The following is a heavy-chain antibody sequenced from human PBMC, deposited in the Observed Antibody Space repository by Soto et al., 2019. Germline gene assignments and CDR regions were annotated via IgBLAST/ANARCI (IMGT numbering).Heavy chain of an antibody. CDR2: ISSSGSTI. Sequence: GGSLRLSCAASGFTFSSYEMNWVRQAPGKGLEWVSYISSSGSTIYYADSVKGRFTISRDNAKNSLYLQMNSLRAEDTAVYYCARDEYCYDSSDYWGQGTLVTVSS. CDR3: ARDEYCYDSSDY. V-gene: IGHV3-48*03. J-gene: IGHJ4*02. D-gene: IGHD3-22*01. CDR1: GFTFSSYE.